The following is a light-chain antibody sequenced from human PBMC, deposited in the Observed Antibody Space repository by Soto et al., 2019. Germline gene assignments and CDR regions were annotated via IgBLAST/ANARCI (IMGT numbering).Light chain of an antibody. J-gene: IGKJ1*01. V-gene: IGKV3-15*01. CDR2: GVS. CDR3: QQYNDWPLT. Sequence: EIVMTQSPATLSVSPGVRATLSCRASQSVSNNLAWYQQKPGQAPRLLIYGVSTRATGFPARFSGSGSGTEFTLTISTLQSEDLAVYYCQQYNDWPLTFAQGTKVEIK. CDR1: QSVSNN.